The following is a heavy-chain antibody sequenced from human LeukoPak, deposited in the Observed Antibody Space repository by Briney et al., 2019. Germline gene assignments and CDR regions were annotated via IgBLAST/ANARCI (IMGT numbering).Heavy chain of an antibody. CDR1: GGTFSSYA. Sequence: RASVKVSCTASGGTFSSYAISWVRQAPGQGLEWMGGIIPIFGTANYAQEFQGRVAITADESTSTAYMELSSLRSEDTAVYYCARSGNSGWYYFDYWGQGTLVTVSS. CDR2: IIPIFGTA. D-gene: IGHD6-19*01. J-gene: IGHJ4*02. CDR3: ARSGNSGWYYFDY. V-gene: IGHV1-69*13.